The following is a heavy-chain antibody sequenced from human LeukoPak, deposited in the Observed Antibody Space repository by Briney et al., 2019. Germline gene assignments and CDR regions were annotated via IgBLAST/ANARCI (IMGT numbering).Heavy chain of an antibody. J-gene: IGHJ4*02. CDR1: GFTLSSYE. Sequence: GGSLRLSCEASGFTLSSYEMSWVRQVPGKGPEWISYISSSTTGSDTYYADSVQGRFTISRDNAKNTLYLQMNSLRAEDSAVYYCARGSYDVSSGYYWGQGTLVTVSS. V-gene: IGHV3-48*03. D-gene: IGHD4-23*01. CDR3: ARGSYDVSSGYY. CDR2: ISSSTTGSDT.